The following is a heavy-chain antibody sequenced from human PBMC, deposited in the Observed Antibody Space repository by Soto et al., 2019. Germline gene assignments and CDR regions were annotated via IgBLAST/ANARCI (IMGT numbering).Heavy chain of an antibody. J-gene: IGHJ6*02. CDR1: GYTFTGYY. CDR3: ARGDSSGYYYYYYYGMDV. D-gene: IGHD3-22*01. V-gene: IGHV1-2*04. CDR2: INPNSGGT. Sequence: ASVKVSCKASGYTFTGYYMHWVRQAPGQGLEWMGWINPNSGGTNYAQKFQGWVTMTRDTSISTAYMELSRLRSDGTAVYYCARGDSSGYYYYYYYGMDVWGQGTTVTVSS.